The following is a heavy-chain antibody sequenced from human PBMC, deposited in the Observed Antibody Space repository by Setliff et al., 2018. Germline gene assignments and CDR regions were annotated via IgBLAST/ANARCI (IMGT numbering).Heavy chain of an antibody. V-gene: IGHV3-21*01. CDR1: GFTFSSYS. D-gene: IGHD5-18*01. J-gene: IGHJ3*01. CDR3: VRDRWKVMVNKGDDAFDL. Sequence: GGSLRLSCAASGFTFSSYSMNWVRQAPGKGLEWVSSISTSSSYIYYTDSVKGRFAISRDNAKNSLYLQMNSLRAEDTAVYYCVRDRWKVMVNKGDDAFDLWGQGTMVTVSS. CDR2: ISTSSSYI.